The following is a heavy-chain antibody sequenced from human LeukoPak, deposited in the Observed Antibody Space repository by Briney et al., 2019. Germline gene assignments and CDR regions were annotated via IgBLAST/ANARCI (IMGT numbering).Heavy chain of an antibody. CDR2: INTNTGNP. Sequence: ASVKVSCKASGYTFTSYAMNWVRQAPGQGLEWMGWINTNTGNPTYAQGFTGRFIFSLDTSVSTAYLQMSSLRAEDTAVYYCAKDPDNYYDSSGYYAYWGQGTLVTVSS. CDR3: AKDPDNYYDSSGYYAY. CDR1: GYTFTSYA. J-gene: IGHJ4*02. V-gene: IGHV7-4-1*02. D-gene: IGHD3-22*01.